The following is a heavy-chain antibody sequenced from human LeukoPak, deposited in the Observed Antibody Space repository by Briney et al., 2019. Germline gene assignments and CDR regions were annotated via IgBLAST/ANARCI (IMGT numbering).Heavy chain of an antibody. CDR3: AREHYTAGIGY. CDR2: INHSGST. Sequence: PSETLFLTCAVYGGSFSAYYWSWIRQPPGKGLEWIGEINHSGSTNYNPSLKSRVTISVDRSKNQFSLKLSSVTAADTAVYYCAREHYTAGIGYWGQGTLVTVSS. V-gene: IGHV4-34*01. J-gene: IGHJ4*02. D-gene: IGHD6-13*01. CDR1: GGSFSAYY.